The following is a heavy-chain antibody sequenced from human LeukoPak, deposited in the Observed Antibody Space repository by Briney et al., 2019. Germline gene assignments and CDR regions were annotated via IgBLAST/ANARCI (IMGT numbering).Heavy chain of an antibody. J-gene: IGHJ4*02. CDR2: IRNKPNSHAT. D-gene: IGHD2-15*01. Sequence: QPGGSLRLSCAASGFTFSSYAMHWVRQASGKGLEWVGRIRNKPNSHATEYAASVKGRFTISRDDSKTTAYLQMNSLKTEDTAVYYCTRQRGSCSGGNCCFDYWGQGTPVTVSS. CDR1: GFTFSSYA. CDR3: TRQRGSCSGGNCCFDY. V-gene: IGHV3-73*01.